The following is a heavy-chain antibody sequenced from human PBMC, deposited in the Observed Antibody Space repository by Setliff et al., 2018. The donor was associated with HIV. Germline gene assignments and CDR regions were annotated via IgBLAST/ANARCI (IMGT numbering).Heavy chain of an antibody. J-gene: IGHJ6*03. CDR2: IYYDGSTNFNPAT. V-gene: IGHV4-59*08. CDR1: GGSINSYY. Sequence: SETLSLTCTVSGGSINSYYWSWIRQPPGKGLEWIGYIYYDGSTNFNPATNYNPSLKSRVTISVDTSKNQFSLKLSSVTAADTAVYYCASTLNRGSYYRKDHYMDVWGKGTTVTVS. CDR3: ASTLNRGSYYRKDHYMDV. D-gene: IGHD1-26*01.